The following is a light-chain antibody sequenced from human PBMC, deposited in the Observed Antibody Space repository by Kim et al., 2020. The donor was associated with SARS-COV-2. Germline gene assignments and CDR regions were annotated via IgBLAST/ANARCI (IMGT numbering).Light chain of an antibody. Sequence: EIVLTQSPGTLSLSPGERATLSCRASQSVSSSYLAWYQQKPGQAPRLLIYGASSRATGIPDRFSGSGSGTDFTITISRLEPEDFAVYYCQQYGSSSLTFGGGTKVDIK. CDR2: GAS. V-gene: IGKV3-20*01. J-gene: IGKJ4*01. CDR3: QQYGSSSLT. CDR1: QSVSSSY.